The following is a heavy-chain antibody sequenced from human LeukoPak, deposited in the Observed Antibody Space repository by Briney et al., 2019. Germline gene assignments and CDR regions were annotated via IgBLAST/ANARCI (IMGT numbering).Heavy chain of an antibody. V-gene: IGHV3-21*01. J-gene: IGHJ3*02. D-gene: IGHD1-26*01. CDR3: AGNLVGATRAFDI. CDR1: GFTFSQYA. Sequence: GSLRLSCAASGFTFSQYAMTWVRQAPGKGLEWVSSISSSSSYIYYADSVKGRFTISRDNAKNSLYLQMNSLRAEDTAVYYCAGNLVGATRAFDIWGQGTMVTVSS. CDR2: ISSSSSYI.